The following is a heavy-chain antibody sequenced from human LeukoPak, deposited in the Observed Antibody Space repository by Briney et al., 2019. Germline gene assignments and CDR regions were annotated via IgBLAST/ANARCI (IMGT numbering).Heavy chain of an antibody. CDR2: ISYDGSNK. CDR3: AKDMDPSFSSWEGIFDY. Sequence: GGSLRLSCAASGFTFNTYDIHWVRQAPGKGLEWVAVISYDGSNKHYADSVKGRFTISRDNSKNTLYLQMTSLRAEDTAVYYCAKDMDPSFSSWEGIFDYWGQGTLVTVSS. V-gene: IGHV3-30*18. D-gene: IGHD6-13*01. CDR1: GFTFNTYD. J-gene: IGHJ4*02.